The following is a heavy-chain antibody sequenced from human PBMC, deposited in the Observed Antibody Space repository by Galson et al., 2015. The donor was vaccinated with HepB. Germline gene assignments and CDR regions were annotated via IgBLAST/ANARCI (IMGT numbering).Heavy chain of an antibody. Sequence: CAISGDSVSSNSASWNWIRQSPSRGLEWLGRTHYRSKWFNEYGTSVKGRITINPDTSRNQFSLQLNSVTPEDTAVYYCARAGFGANRYFGLWGRGTLVTVSS. V-gene: IGHV6-1*01. CDR1: GDSVSSNSAS. CDR3: ARAGFGANRYFGL. J-gene: IGHJ2*01. D-gene: IGHD4/OR15-4a*01. CDR2: THYRSKWFN.